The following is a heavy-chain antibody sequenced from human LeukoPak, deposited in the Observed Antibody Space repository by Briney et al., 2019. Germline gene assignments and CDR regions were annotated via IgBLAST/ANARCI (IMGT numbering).Heavy chain of an antibody. Sequence: SETLSLTCTVSGGSISSSSYYWGWIRQPLGKGLEWIGSIYYSGSTYYNPSLKSRVTISVDTSKNQFSLKLSSVTAADTAVYYCARDSILPIVVVVAATGYFDYWGQGTLVTVSS. CDR3: ARDSILPIVVVVAATGYFDY. CDR1: GGSISSSSYY. V-gene: IGHV4-39*07. CDR2: IYYSGST. J-gene: IGHJ4*02. D-gene: IGHD2-15*01.